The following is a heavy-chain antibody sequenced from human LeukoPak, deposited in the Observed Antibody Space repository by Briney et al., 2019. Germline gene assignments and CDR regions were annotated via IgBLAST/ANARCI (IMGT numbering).Heavy chain of an antibody. D-gene: IGHD2-15*01. Sequence: KPSETLSLTCTVSGGSISSYYWSWIGQPAGKGLEWIGRIYTSGSTNYNPSLKSRVTMSVDTSKNQFSLKLSSVTAADTAVYYCARVVVGQTYYYYYYGMDVWGQGTTVTVSS. J-gene: IGHJ6*02. CDR1: GGSISSYY. CDR3: ARVVVGQTYYYYYYGMDV. CDR2: IYTSGST. V-gene: IGHV4-4*07.